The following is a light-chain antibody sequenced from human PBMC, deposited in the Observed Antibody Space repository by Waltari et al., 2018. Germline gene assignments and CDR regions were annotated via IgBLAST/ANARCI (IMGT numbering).Light chain of an antibody. Sequence: QSALTQPASVSGSPGQSITISCTGTSSDVGGYNYVSWYQQYPDKAPKLTMYEVSKWSSGGSNRCSGSKSGNTASLTISGLQAEDESDYYCCSDAGRSTQVLFGGGTKLTVL. CDR2: EVS. J-gene: IGLJ2*01. CDR1: SSDVGGYNY. CDR3: CSDAGRSTQVL. V-gene: IGLV2-23*02.